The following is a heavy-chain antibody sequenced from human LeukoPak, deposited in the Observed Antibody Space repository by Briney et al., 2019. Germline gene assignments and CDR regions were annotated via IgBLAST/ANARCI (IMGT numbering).Heavy chain of an antibody. CDR2: IYTSGST. Sequence: PSETLSLTCTVSGGSISSYYWSWIRQPPGKGLEWIGRIYTSGSTNYNPSLKSRVTISVDTSKNQFSLKLSSVTAADTAVYYCARHPNYYYYYMDVWGKGTTVTISS. J-gene: IGHJ6*03. V-gene: IGHV4-4*08. CDR1: GGSISSYY. CDR3: ARHPNYYYYYMDV.